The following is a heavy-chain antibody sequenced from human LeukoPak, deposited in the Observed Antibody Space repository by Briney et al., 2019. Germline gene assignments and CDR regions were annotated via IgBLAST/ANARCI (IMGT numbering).Heavy chain of an antibody. Sequence: GGSLRLSCAASGFTFSSYGMHWVRQAPGKGLEWVAVISYDGSNKYYADSVKGRFTISRDNSKNTLYLQMNSLRAEDTAVYYCAKTTTYYDFWSGYSTDYFDYWGQGTLVTVSS. CDR2: ISYDGSNK. D-gene: IGHD3-3*01. CDR3: AKTTTYYDFWSGYSTDYFDY. J-gene: IGHJ4*02. CDR1: GFTFSSYG. V-gene: IGHV3-30*18.